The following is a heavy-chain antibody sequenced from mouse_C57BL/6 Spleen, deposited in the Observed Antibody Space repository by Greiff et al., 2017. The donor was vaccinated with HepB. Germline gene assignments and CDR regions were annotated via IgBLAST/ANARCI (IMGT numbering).Heavy chain of an antibody. J-gene: IGHJ2*01. V-gene: IGHV5-17*01. Sequence: EVKLMESGGGLVKPGGSLKLSCAASGFTFSDYGMHWVRQAPEKGLEWVAYISSGSSTIYYADTVKGRFTISRDNAKNTLFLQMTSLRSEDTAMYYCATYDYDDFDYWGQGTTLTVSS. CDR2: ISSGSSTI. CDR1: GFTFSDYG. CDR3: ATYDYDDFDY. D-gene: IGHD2-4*01.